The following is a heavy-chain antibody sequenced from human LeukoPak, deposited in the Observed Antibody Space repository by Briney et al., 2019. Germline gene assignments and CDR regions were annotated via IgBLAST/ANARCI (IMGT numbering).Heavy chain of an antibody. J-gene: IGHJ4*02. CDR3: AAEGQWSLVHYFNS. CDR1: GNTLTDLS. D-gene: IGHD2-15*01. V-gene: IGHV1-24*01. Sequence: ASVKVSCKVSGNTLTDLSIHWVRQAPGKGLDWMGGFDPEDAEVIYAEKFQDRVTMTEDPSTDTAYLELSSLRSEDTAVYYCAAEGQWSLVHYFNSWGQGTLVTVSS. CDR2: FDPEDAEV.